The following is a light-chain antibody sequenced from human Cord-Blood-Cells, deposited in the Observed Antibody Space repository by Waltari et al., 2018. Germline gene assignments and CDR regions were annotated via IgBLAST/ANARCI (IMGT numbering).Light chain of an antibody. CDR2: AAS. Sequence: DVQMTQSASSLSASVGDRVTITCRASQSISSYLNWYQQQPGKAPKLLIYAASSLKSGVPSRFSDSGSGTDFTLTISSLQPEDFATLYCQQSYCTPLTFGGGTKVEIK. CDR1: QSISSY. J-gene: IGKJ4*01. CDR3: QQSYCTPLT. V-gene: IGKV1-39*01.